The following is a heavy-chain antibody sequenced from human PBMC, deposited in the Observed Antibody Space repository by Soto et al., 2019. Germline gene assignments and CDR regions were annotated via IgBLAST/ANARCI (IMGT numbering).Heavy chain of an antibody. CDR3: ASRNWDYPRIYHFHY. J-gene: IGHJ4*02. V-gene: IGHV4-59*01. CDR1: GDSINSDN. CDR2: VTNSGPI. D-gene: IGHD1-7*01. Sequence: SETLSLTCSVSGDSINSDNWSWIRQSPGKGLEWIGRVTNSGPIDSNPSLKGRVTISVDTSKNQFFLTLNSVTSADTAIYYCASRNWDYPRIYHFHYWGQGALVTVSS.